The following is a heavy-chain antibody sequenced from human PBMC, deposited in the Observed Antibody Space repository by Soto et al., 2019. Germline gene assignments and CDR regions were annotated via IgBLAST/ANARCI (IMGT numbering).Heavy chain of an antibody. V-gene: IGHV4-59*01. CDR3: ARDKGGEFLKGSGMDV. CDR2: IYHNGET. J-gene: IGHJ6*02. CDR1: GDSITAYY. Sequence: QMQLQESGPGLVKPSETLSLICSVSGDSITAYYLSWLRQSPGKELEWIGYIYHNGETNYNPSLKSRVTISADTSKTQCSLRLSYVTAADTGVDYCARDKGGEFLKGSGMDVCGQGTTVIVSS. D-gene: IGHD3-10*01.